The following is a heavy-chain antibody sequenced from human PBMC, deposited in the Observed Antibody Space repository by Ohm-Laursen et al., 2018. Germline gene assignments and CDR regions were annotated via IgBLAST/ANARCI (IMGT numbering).Heavy chain of an antibody. CDR1: GFTFSSFA. CDR3: AKDLGDSSGYYPDY. J-gene: IGHJ4*02. V-gene: IGHV3-23*01. D-gene: IGHD3-22*01. CDR2: ISGSAGNT. Sequence: SLRLSCSASGFTFSSFAMSWVRQAPGKGLEWVSSISGSAGNTYYADSVKGRFTISRDNSKNTLYLQMNSLRAEDTAVYYCAKDLGDSSGYYPDYWGQGTLVTVSS.